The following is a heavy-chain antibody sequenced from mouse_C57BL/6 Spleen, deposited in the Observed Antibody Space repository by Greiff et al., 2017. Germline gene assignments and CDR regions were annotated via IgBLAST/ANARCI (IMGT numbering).Heavy chain of an antibody. CDR1: GYTFTSYW. CDR2: IYPGSGST. V-gene: IGHV1-55*01. D-gene: IGHD1-1*01. CDR3: ARRDYYGSRPMDY. Sequence: VQLQQPGAELVKPGASVKMSCKASGYTFTSYWITWVKQRPGQGLEWIGDIYPGSGSTNYNEKFKSKATLTVDTSSSTAYMQLSSLTSEDSAVYYCARRDYYGSRPMDYWGQGTSVTVSS. J-gene: IGHJ4*01.